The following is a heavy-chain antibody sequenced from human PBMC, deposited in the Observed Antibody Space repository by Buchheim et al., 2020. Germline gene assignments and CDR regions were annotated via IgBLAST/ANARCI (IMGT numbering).Heavy chain of an antibody. D-gene: IGHD6-19*01. CDR2: IYTSGST. CDR1: GGSISTGSYY. V-gene: IGHV4-61*02. Sequence: QVQLQESGPGLVKPSQTLSLTCTVSGGSISTGSYYWSWVRQPAGKGLEWIGRIYTSGSTNYNPSLKSRVTISVDTSKNQFSLKLSSVTAADTAVYYCAREGGVSGWPHYGMDVWGQGTT. CDR3: AREGGVSGWPHYGMDV. J-gene: IGHJ6*02.